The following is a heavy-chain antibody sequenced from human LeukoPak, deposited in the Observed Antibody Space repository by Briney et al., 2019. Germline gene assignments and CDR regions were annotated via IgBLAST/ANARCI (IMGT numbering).Heavy chain of an antibody. CDR2: ISNDGGAK. Sequence: TGGSLRLSCTGSGFIFSSYAMHWVRQAPGQGLEGGAVISNDGGAKHYTDSVKGRFTVSRDNSRNTVYLQMNSLRSEDAAVYYCGKAVLPTTMSFVHDFWGQGTLVTVSS. J-gene: IGHJ4*02. CDR3: GKAVLPTTMSFVHDF. D-gene: IGHD2/OR15-2a*01. V-gene: IGHV3-30-3*01. CDR1: GFIFSSYA.